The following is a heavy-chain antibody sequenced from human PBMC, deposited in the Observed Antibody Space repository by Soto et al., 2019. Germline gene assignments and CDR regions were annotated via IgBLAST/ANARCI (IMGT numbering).Heavy chain of an antibody. J-gene: IGHJ5*02. V-gene: IGHV4-59*01. CDR2: IYYSGST. Sequence: SETLSLTCTVSGGSISSYYWSWIRQPPGKGLEWIGYIYYSGSTNYNPSLKSRVTISVDTSKNQFSLKLSSVTAADTAVYYCARDTTVAARPGINWFDPWGQGTLVTVSS. CDR3: ARDTTVAARPGINWFDP. CDR1: GGSISSYY. D-gene: IGHD6-6*01.